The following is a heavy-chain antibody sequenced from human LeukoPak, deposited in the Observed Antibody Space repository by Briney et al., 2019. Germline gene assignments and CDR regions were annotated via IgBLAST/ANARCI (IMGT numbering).Heavy chain of an antibody. J-gene: IGHJ5*02. CDR3: ARDKVAVDGPRFDP. CDR2: ISYSGST. CDR1: GGSISSHY. V-gene: IGHV4-59*11. Sequence: SETLSLTCLVSGGSISSHYWTWIRQPPGKGLECIGYISYSGSTNYNPSLKSRVTMSVDTSKNHFSLKLTSVTAADTAVYYCARDKVAVDGPRFDPWGQGTLVTVSS. D-gene: IGHD6-19*01.